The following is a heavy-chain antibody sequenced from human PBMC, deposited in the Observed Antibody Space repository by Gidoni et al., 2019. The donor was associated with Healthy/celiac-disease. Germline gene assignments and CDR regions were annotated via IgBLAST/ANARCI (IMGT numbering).Heavy chain of an antibody. CDR1: GFTFSSYA. V-gene: IGHV3-30-3*01. CDR3: ARDRAVV. J-gene: IGHJ6*02. CDR2: ISYDGSNK. Sequence: QVQLVESGGGVVQPGRSLRLSCAASGFTFSSYAMHWVRQAPGKGLEWVAVISYDGSNKYYADSVKGRFTISRDNSKNTLYLQMNSLRAEDTAVYYCARDRAVVWGQGTTVTVSS.